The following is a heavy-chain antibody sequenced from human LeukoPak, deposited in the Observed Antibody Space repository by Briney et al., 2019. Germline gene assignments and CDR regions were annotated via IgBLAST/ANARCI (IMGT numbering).Heavy chain of an antibody. Sequence: SETLSLACTVSGGSISNYYWSWIRQPPGKGLEWIAYIYSTGSTNYNPSLKSRVTISVDTSKNQFSLKLSSVTAADTAVYYCARGNAYCGGDCYFPFDYWGQGTLVTVSS. CDR3: ARGNAYCGGDCYFPFDY. J-gene: IGHJ4*02. CDR2: IYSTGST. D-gene: IGHD2-21*02. V-gene: IGHV4-59*12. CDR1: GGSISNYY.